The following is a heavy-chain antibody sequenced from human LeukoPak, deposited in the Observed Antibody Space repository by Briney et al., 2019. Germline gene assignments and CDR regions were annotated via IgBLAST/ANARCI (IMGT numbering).Heavy chain of an antibody. CDR3: ASPEGY. CDR2: IYTSGRT. J-gene: IGHJ4*02. V-gene: IGHV4-61*02. CDR1: GGSISSGSSY. Sequence: TLSLTCTVSGGSISSGSSYWRWIRQPAGKGLEWIGLIYTSGRTNYSPSLKSRVTISLDTSKNLFSLKLSSVTAADTAVYYCASPEGYWGQGTLVTVSS.